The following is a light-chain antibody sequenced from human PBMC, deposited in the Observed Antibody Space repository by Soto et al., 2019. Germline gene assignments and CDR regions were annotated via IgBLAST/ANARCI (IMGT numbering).Light chain of an antibody. CDR1: QRITTY. CDR3: QQTYSTPYT. CDR2: TSG. Sequence: GDRVTITCRASQRITTYLNWYQQKPGEAPKLLISTSGTLQRGVPSRFSGSGSGTDFTLTITALRPEDFATYFCQQTYSTPYTFDQGTKLEIK. J-gene: IGKJ2*01. V-gene: IGKV1-39*01.